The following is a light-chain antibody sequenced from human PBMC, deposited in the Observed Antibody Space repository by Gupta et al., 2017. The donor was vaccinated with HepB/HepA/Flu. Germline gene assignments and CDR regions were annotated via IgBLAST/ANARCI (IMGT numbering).Light chain of an antibody. V-gene: IGLV1-44*01. CDR1: SSNIGSNS. J-gene: IGLJ3*02. CDR3: AAWDDSRSALV. CDR2: SHI. Sequence: VVTQPPSASGPPGQRVTISCSGSSSNIGSNSVNWYQKLPRTTPNLLIYSHIQRPSGVPDRFSGSKSGTSASLPTSGLQAEDEADYYCAAWDDSRSALVFGGGTTLTVL.